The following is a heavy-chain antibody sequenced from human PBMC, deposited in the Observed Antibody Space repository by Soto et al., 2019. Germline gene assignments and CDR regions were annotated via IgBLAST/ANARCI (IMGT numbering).Heavy chain of an antibody. CDR3: ARAPGLGVLHIVY. J-gene: IGHJ4*01. V-gene: IGHV4-59*02. Sequence: SETLSLTGTVSGASVTGFYWSWIRQPPGKGLGGIGYVFHSGSSDYSPALKSRVGISVDTSKSQISLRLISVTAADTAVYYCARAPGLGVLHIVYLGHGTLDNVSS. CDR1: GASVTGFY. CDR2: VFHSGSS.